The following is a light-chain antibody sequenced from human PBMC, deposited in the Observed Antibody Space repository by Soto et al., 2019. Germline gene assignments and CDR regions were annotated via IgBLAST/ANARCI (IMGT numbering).Light chain of an antibody. V-gene: IGLV2-14*01. CDR2: EVR. J-gene: IGLJ2*01. CDR3: SSYTTTSSVV. Sequence: QSALTQPASVSGSPGQSITISCTGTSNDIGYYNYVSWYQQHPAKAPKLMIYEVRNRPSGISNRFSGSKSGNTASLTISGLQAEDEADYYCSSYTTTSSVVFGGGTKLTV. CDR1: SNDIGYYNY.